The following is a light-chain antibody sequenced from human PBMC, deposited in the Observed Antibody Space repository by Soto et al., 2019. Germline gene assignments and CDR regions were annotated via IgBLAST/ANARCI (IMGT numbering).Light chain of an antibody. Sequence: EIVLTQSPGTLSLSPGERVALSCRASQSVSSTSIAWYQQKPGQAPRLLIYDSSSRATDIPDRFSGSESGTDFTLTISRLEPEDFAVYYCQQYGGSPPKYTFGQGTKLEI. V-gene: IGKV3-20*01. J-gene: IGKJ2*01. CDR1: QSVSSTS. CDR3: QQYGGSPPKYT. CDR2: DSS.